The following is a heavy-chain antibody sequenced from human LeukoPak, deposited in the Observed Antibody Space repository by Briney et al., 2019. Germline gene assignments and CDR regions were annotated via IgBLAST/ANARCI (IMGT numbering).Heavy chain of an antibody. V-gene: IGHV3-74*01. CDR2: INSDGSTI. J-gene: IGHJ4*02. Sequence: PGGPLRLSCAASGFTFGTYWMHWVRQAPGKGLVWVSRINSDGSTINYADSVKGRLTISRDNAKNTLYLQLNSLGVEDTAVYYCATAGQYRFDNWGQGTLVTVSS. D-gene: IGHD2-2*01. CDR3: ATAGQYRFDN. CDR1: GFTFGTYW.